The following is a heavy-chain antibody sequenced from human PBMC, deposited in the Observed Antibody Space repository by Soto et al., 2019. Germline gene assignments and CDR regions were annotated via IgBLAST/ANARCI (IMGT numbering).Heavy chain of an antibody. CDR1: GYTFTRYY. D-gene: IGHD3-3*01. Sequence: ASVKVSCKASGYTFTRYYMHWVRQAPGQGLEWMGIINPSGGSTSYAQKVQGRVTMTRDTSTSTVYMELSSVRSEDTAVYYCAREVSSGDIMTIFGVVITAGMDVWGQGTTVTVSS. CDR2: INPSGGST. J-gene: IGHJ6*02. V-gene: IGHV1-46*01. CDR3: AREVSSGDIMTIFGVVITAGMDV.